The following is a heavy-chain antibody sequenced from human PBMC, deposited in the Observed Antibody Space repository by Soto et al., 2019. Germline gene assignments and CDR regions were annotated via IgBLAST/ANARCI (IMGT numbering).Heavy chain of an antibody. CDR3: AREDPRGYCSGGSCEMTMIPSSAIDP. CDR2: IIPIFGTA. J-gene: IGHJ5*02. Sequence: QVQLVQSGAEVKKPGSSVKVSCKASGGTFSSYAISWVRQAPGQGLEWMGGIIPIFGTANYAQKFQGRVTITADKSTSTAYMELSSLRSQDTAVYYCAREDPRGYCSGGSCEMTMIPSSAIDPWGQVTLVTVSS. V-gene: IGHV1-69*06. D-gene: IGHD2-15*01. CDR1: GGTFSSYA.